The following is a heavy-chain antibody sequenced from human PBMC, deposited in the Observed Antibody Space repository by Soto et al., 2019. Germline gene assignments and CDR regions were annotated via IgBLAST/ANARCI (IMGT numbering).Heavy chain of an antibody. Sequence: QVQLVESGGGVVQPGRSLRLSCAASGFTFSSYAMQWVRQALGKWLEWVAVISSDGSNKYYADSVKGRFTISRDNSKNTLYLQMNSLRAEDTAVYYCARDRSSGSYLSYWGQGTLVTVSS. CDR1: GFTFSSYA. J-gene: IGHJ4*02. CDR3: ARDRSSGSYLSY. V-gene: IGHV3-30-3*01. CDR2: ISSDGSNK. D-gene: IGHD1-26*01.